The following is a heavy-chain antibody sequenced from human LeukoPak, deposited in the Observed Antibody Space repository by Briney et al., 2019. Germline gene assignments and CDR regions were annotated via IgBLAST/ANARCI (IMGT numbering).Heavy chain of an antibody. D-gene: IGHD2-2*01. Sequence: PGGSLRLSCAASGFTFSSYSMTWVRQAPGKGLEWVSSISSSSSYIYYADSVKGRFTISRDNAKNSLYLQMNSLRAEDTAVYYCARAPTPDIVVVPAARIGYYYGMDVWGQGTTVTVSS. V-gene: IGHV3-21*01. CDR3: ARAPTPDIVVVPAARIGYYYGMDV. J-gene: IGHJ6*02. CDR1: GFTFSSYS. CDR2: ISSSSSYI.